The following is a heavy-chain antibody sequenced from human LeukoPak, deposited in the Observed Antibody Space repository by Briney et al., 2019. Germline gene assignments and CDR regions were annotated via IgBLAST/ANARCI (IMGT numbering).Heavy chain of an antibody. Sequence: ASVKVSCRASGYTFTSYYMHWVRQAPGQGLEWMGIINPSGGSTSYAQKFQGRVTMTRDTSTSTVYMELSSLRSEDTAVYYCARAYYDFWSGYPPLDYWGQGTLVTVSS. CDR1: GYTFTSYY. V-gene: IGHV1-46*01. CDR2: INPSGGST. D-gene: IGHD3-3*01. CDR3: ARAYYDFWSGYPPLDY. J-gene: IGHJ4*02.